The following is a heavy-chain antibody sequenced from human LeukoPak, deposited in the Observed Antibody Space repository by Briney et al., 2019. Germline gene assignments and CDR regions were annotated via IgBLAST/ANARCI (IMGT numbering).Heavy chain of an antibody. CDR2: IYYSGST. D-gene: IGHD3-22*01. V-gene: IGHV4-61*08. J-gene: IGHJ6*02. Sequence: PSQTLSLTCTVSGGSISSGGYWSWIRQPPGKGLEWIGYIYYSGSTNYNPSLKSRVTISVDTSKNQFSLKLSSVTAADTAVYYCARSLLYYYDSSGYYYYYGMDVWGQGTTVTVSS. CDR1: GGSISSGGY. CDR3: ARSLLYYYDSSGYYYYYGMDV.